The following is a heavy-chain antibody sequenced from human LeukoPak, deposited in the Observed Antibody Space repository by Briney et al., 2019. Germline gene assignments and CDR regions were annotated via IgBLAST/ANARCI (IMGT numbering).Heavy chain of an antibody. J-gene: IGHJ4*02. V-gene: IGHV1-24*01. D-gene: IGHD2-21*02. CDR1: GYTLTELS. CDR3: ATVTYCGGDCLDY. Sequence: GASVTVSCTVSGYTLTELSMHWVRQAPRKGLEWMGGFDPEDGETIYAQKFQGRVTMTEDTSTDTAYMELSSLRSEDTAVYYCATVTYCGGDCLDYWGQGTLVTVSS. CDR2: FDPEDGET.